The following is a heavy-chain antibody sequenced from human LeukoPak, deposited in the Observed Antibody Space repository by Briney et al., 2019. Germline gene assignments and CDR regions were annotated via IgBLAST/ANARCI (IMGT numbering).Heavy chain of an antibody. CDR1: GGTFSSYA. V-gene: IGHV1-69*13. J-gene: IGHJ1*01. CDR2: IIPIFGTA. D-gene: IGHD3-22*01. Sequence: ASVKVSCKASGGTFSSYAISWVRQAPGQGLEWMGGIIPIFGTANYAQKFQGRVTITADESTSTAYMELSSLRSEDTAVYYCASGRYYYDSSGYYAAEYFQHWGQGTLVTVSS. CDR3: ASGRYYYDSSGYYAAEYFQH.